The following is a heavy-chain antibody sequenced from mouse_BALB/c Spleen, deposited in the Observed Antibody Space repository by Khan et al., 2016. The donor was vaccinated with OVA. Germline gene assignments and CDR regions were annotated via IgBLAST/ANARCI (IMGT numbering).Heavy chain of an antibody. Sequence: QVQLQQSETELARPGASVKMSCKASGYTFTTYTIHWVKQRPGQGLEWIGYIIPTNDYTNYNQKFKDRATLTADKSSSTAYMQLSSLTSEDSALYYCAREGASYRSDGWFAYWGQGTLVTVSA. CDR1: GYTFTTYT. V-gene: IGHV1-4*01. CDR2: IIPTNDYT. J-gene: IGHJ3*01. D-gene: IGHD2-14*01. CDR3: AREGASYRSDGWFAY.